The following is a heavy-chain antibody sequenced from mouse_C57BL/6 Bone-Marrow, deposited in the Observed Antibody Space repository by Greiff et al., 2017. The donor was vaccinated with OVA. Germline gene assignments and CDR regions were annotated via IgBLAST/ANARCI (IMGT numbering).Heavy chain of an antibody. CDR3: VVATHYYAMDY. CDR2: ISDGGSYT. CDR1: GFTFSSYA. V-gene: IGHV5-4*01. Sequence: EVQVVESGGGLVKPGGSLKLSCAASGFTFSSYAMSWVRQTPEKRLEWVATISDGGSYTYYPDNVQGRFTISRDNAKNNLYLQMSHLKSEDTAMYYCVVATHYYAMDYWGQGTSVTVSS. J-gene: IGHJ4*01. D-gene: IGHD1-1*01.